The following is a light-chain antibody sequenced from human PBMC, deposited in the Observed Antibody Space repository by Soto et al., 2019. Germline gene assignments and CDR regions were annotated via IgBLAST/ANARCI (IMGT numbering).Light chain of an antibody. CDR2: AAS. CDR3: QRYNRAPFT. CDR1: QGISNY. Sequence: DIQMTQSPSSLSASVGDRVTITCRASQGISNYLAWYQQKPGKVPKLLIYAASTLRSGVPSRFSGRGSGTDFTLTISSLQPEDVATYYCQRYNRAPFTFGPGTKVDIK. J-gene: IGKJ3*01. V-gene: IGKV1-27*01.